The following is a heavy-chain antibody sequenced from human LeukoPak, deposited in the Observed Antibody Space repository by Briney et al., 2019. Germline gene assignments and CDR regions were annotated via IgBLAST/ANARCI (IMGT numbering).Heavy chain of an antibody. J-gene: IGHJ4*02. Sequence: SETLSLPCTVSGVSMSAYQWSWVRQSPEKGLEWIGCINTKGETSYNPSLKSRVTTSVDTSKSQFSLRLTSVTAADTAMYYCATSNDAKIAPFDHWGQGAPVTVSS. D-gene: IGHD2-21*01. V-gene: IGHV4-4*09. CDR3: ATSNDAKIAPFDH. CDR1: GVSMSAYQ. CDR2: INTKGET.